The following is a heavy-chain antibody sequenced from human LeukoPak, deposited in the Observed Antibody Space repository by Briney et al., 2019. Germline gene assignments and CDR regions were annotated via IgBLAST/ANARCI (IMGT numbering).Heavy chain of an antibody. CDR3: ARGGDKLDY. CDR1: DYTFTNYY. CDR2: INPNTGGT. Sequence: GASVKVSCRTSDYTFTNYYMHWVRQAPGQGLEWMGRINPNTGGTNYAQKLQGRVTMTTDTSTSTAYMELRSLRSDDTAVYYCARGGDKLDYWGQGTLVTVSS. V-gene: IGHV1-2*06. J-gene: IGHJ4*02. D-gene: IGHD3-16*01.